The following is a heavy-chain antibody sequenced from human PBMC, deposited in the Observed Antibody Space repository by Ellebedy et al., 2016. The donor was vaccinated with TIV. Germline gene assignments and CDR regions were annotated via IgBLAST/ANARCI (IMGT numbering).Heavy chain of an antibody. J-gene: IGHJ4*02. Sequence: GGSLRLXXAASGFTFSSYWMSWVRQAPGKGLEWVANIKQDGSEKYYVDSVKGRFTISRDNSRKTLYLQMNSLRAEDAAVYYCAKDDPTAMSFDYWGQGTLVTVSS. CDR1: GFTFSSYW. CDR3: AKDDPTAMSFDY. V-gene: IGHV3-7*03. CDR2: IKQDGSEK. D-gene: IGHD4-17*01.